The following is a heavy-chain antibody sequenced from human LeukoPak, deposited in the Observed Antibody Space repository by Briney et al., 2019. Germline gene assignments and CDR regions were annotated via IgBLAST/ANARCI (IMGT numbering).Heavy chain of an antibody. CDR3: ARAAGHYFDY. Sequence: GGSLRLSCAARGFNFKSYSMNWVRQAPGKGLVWVSFISGTSSDLLYADSVKGRFTVSRDNGKNSLYLQMNSLRAEDTAVYYCARAAGHYFDYWGQGSLVTVSS. D-gene: IGHD3-10*01. V-gene: IGHV3-21*06. CDR2: ISGTSSDL. J-gene: IGHJ4*02. CDR1: GFNFKSYS.